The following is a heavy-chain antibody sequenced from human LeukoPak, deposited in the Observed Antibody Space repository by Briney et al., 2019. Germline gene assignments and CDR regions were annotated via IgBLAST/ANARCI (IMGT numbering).Heavy chain of an antibody. J-gene: IGHJ4*02. CDR3: ARRYTASPGERFDY. D-gene: IGHD2-2*02. CDR1: GGSITSYY. Sequence: SETLSLTCTVSGGSITSYYCSWIRQSPGKGLEWIGHIYYNGVTNYNPSLRSRVTMSVDTSKSQFSLMLRSLTAADTAMYYCARRYTASPGERFDYWGQGILVTISS. V-gene: IGHV4-59*08. CDR2: IYYNGVT.